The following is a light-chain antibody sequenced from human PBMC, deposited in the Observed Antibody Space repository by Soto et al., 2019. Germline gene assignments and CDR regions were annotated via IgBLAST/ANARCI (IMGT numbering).Light chain of an antibody. J-gene: IGLJ2*01. CDR3: SPYTSSSTLGVV. V-gene: IGLV2-14*01. CDR2: DVS. CDR1: SSDVGGYNY. Sequence: QSALTQPASVSGSPGQSITISCTGTSSDVGGYNYVSWYQQHPGKAPKLMIYDVSNRPSGVSNRFSGSKSGNTASLTISGLQAEDEADYYCSPYTSSSTLGVVFGGGTKVTVL.